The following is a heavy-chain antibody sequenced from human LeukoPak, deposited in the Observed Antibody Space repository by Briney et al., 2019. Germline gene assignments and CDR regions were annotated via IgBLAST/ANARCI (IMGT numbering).Heavy chain of an antibody. CDR3: ARVRGGSYTPDFDY. CDR1: GGSISSYY. CDR2: IYSNGRT. J-gene: IGHJ4*02. V-gene: IGHV4-4*07. Sequence: ASETLSLTCTVSGGSISSYYGSWIRQPAGKGLEWIGRIYSNGRTNYNPSLKSRVHISVDTSKHKFSLKLSSVTAADTAVYYCARVRGGSYTPDFDYWGQGTLPTVSS. D-gene: IGHD1-26*01.